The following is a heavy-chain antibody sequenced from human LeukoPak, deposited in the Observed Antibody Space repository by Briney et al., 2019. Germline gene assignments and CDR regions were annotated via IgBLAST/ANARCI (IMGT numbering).Heavy chain of an antibody. CDR2: IYYSGST. Sequence: PSGTLSLTCTVSGGSISSSNYYWGWIRQPPGKGLEWLGIIYYSGSTYYNPSLKSRVTISVDTSKNQFSLKLSSVTAADTAVYYCPRGQDYYDTSGYAFDIWGQGTMVTVSS. CDR1: GGSISSSNYY. D-gene: IGHD3-22*01. CDR3: PRGQDYYDTSGYAFDI. V-gene: IGHV4-39*01. J-gene: IGHJ3*02.